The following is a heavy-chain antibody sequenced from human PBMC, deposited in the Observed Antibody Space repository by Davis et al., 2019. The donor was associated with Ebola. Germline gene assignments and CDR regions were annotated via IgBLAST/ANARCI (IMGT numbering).Heavy chain of an antibody. CDR1: GFTFSSYT. CDR2: ISTSGGTT. D-gene: IGHD3-22*01. V-gene: IGHV3-23*01. CDR3: ARGRGHYESSGGDF. Sequence: GESLKISCAASGFTFSSYTMSWVRQAPGKGLEWVSGISTSGGTTYYTDSVKGRFIISRDNSQNTVNLQMSSLRAEDTAVYYCARGRGHYESSGGDFWGQGTLVTVSS. J-gene: IGHJ4*02.